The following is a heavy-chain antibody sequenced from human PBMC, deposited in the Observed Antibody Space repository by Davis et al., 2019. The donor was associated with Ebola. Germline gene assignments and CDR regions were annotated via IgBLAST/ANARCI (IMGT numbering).Heavy chain of an antibody. J-gene: IGHJ3*02. CDR3: ARPSRQYLGNDAFDI. CDR2: INHSGST. CDR1: GGSFSGYY. Sequence: SETLSLTCAVYGGSFSGYYWSWIRQPPGKGLEWIGEINHSGSTNYNPSLKSRVTISVDMSKNQFSLRLSSVTAADTAIYYCARPSRQYLGNDAFDIWGQGTKVTVSP. D-gene: IGHD2/OR15-2a*01. V-gene: IGHV4-34*01.